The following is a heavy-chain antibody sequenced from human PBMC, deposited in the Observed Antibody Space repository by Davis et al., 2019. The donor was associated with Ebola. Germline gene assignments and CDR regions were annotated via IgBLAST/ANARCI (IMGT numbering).Heavy chain of an antibody. V-gene: IGHV4-59*12. Sequence: SETLSLTCTVSGGSISSYYWSWIRQPPGKGLEWIGSIYHSGSTYYNPSLKSRVTISLDTSKNQFSLKLSSVTAADTAVYYCARVGTGGSAWHFDLWGRGTLVTVSS. CDR1: GGSISSYY. D-gene: IGHD2-8*02. J-gene: IGHJ2*01. CDR2: IYHSGST. CDR3: ARVGTGGSAWHFDL.